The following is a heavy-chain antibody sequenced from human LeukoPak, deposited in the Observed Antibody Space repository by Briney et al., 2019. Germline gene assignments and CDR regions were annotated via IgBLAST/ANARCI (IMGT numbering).Heavy chain of an antibody. CDR3: ASGGIYYGAAFGF. Sequence: TGGSLRLSCAASGFTFSSYAMHWVRQAPGKGLEWVAVISYDGSNKYYADSVKGRFTISRDNAKNTLYLQMNSLRAEDTAVYYCASGGIYYGAAFGFWGQGTLVTVSS. CDR1: GFTFSSYA. V-gene: IGHV3-30*04. D-gene: IGHD1-26*01. J-gene: IGHJ4*02. CDR2: ISYDGSNK.